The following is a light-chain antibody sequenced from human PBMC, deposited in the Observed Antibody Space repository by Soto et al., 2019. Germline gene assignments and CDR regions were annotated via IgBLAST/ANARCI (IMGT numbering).Light chain of an antibody. Sequence: DIQMTQSPSTLSASVGDRVTITCRASQSISSWLAWYQQKPGKAPKLLIHKASSLESGVPSRFSGSGSGTEFTLTISSLQPDDFAAYSCQQYNSKPWTFGQGTKVEIK. J-gene: IGKJ1*01. CDR3: QQYNSKPWT. CDR2: KAS. V-gene: IGKV1-5*03. CDR1: QSISSW.